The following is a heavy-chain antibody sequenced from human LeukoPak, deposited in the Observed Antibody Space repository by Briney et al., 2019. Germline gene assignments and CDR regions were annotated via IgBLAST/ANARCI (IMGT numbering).Heavy chain of an antibody. CDR3: ARDYDFWSGPDY. Sequence: GGSLRLSCAASGFTFSSYAMHWVRQAPGKGLEWVAVISYDGSNKYYADSVKGRFTISRDNSKNTLYLQMNSLRAEDTAVYYCARDYDFWSGPDYWGQGTLVTVSS. D-gene: IGHD3-3*01. CDR1: GFTFSSYA. V-gene: IGHV3-30*04. CDR2: ISYDGSNK. J-gene: IGHJ4*02.